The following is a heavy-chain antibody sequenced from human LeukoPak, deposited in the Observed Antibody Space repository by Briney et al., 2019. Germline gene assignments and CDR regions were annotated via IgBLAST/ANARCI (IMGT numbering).Heavy chain of an antibody. CDR3: AYQPTVEMTTINGFDY. D-gene: IGHD5-24*01. CDR2: INHSGST. V-gene: IGHV4-34*01. J-gene: IGHJ4*02. CDR1: GGSFRGYY. Sequence: SETLSLTCAVYGGSFRGYYWSWIRQPPGKGLEWIGEINHSGSTNYNPSLKSRVTTSVDTSKNQFSPKLSSVTAADTAVYYCAYQPTVEMTTINGFDYWGQGTLVTVSS.